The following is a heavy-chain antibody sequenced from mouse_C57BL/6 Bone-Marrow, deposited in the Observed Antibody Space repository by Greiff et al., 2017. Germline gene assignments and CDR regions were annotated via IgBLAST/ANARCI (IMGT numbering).Heavy chain of an antibody. V-gene: IGHV1-50*01. CDR2: IDPSDSYT. Sequence: QVQLQQPGAELVKPGASVKLSCKASGYTFTSYWMQWVKQRPGQGLEWIGEIDPSDSYTNYNQKFKGKATLTVETSSSTAYMQLSSLTSEDSAVYYCARSDGYYAGDYAMDYWGQGTSVTVSS. CDR1: GYTFTSYW. CDR3: ARSDGYYAGDYAMDY. J-gene: IGHJ4*01. D-gene: IGHD2-3*01.